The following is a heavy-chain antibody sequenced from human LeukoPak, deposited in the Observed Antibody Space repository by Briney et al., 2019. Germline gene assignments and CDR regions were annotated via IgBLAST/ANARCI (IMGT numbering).Heavy chain of an antibody. D-gene: IGHD2-2*02. Sequence: GASVKVSCKASGGTFSSYAISWVRQTPGQGLEWMGGIIPIFGTANYAQKFQGRVTITADESTSTAYMELSSLRSEDTAVYYCARGSAIHGTVSQDYWGQGTLVTVSS. CDR2: IIPIFGTA. J-gene: IGHJ4*02. CDR1: GGTFSSYA. V-gene: IGHV1-69*13. CDR3: ARGSAIHGTVSQDY.